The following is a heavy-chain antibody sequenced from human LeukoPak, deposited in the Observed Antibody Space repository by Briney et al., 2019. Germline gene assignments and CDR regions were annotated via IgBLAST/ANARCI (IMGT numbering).Heavy chain of an antibody. V-gene: IGHV4-59*01. CDR3: ARVSRDSSGWYLAFDI. CDR1: GGSISSYY. Sequence: SETLSLTCTVSGGSISSYYWSWIRQPPGEGLEWIGYIYYSGSTNYNPSLKSRVTISVDTSKNQFSLKLSSMTAADTAVYYCARVSRDSSGWYLAFDIWGQGTMVTVSS. D-gene: IGHD6-19*01. J-gene: IGHJ3*02. CDR2: IYYSGST.